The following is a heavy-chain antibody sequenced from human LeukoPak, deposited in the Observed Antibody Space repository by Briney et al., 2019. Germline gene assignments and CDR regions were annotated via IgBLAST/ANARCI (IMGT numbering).Heavy chain of an antibody. CDR1: GFTFSSYA. CDR3: AKADQGVLRFLEWYYYYYMDV. V-gene: IGHV3-23*01. D-gene: IGHD3-3*01. J-gene: IGHJ6*03. CDR2: ISGSGGST. Sequence: GGSLRLSCAATGFTFSSYAMSWVRQAPGKGLEWVSAISGSGGSTYYADSVKGRFTISRDNSKNTLYLQMNSLRAEDTAVYYCAKADQGVLRFLEWYYYYYMDVWGKGTTVTVSS.